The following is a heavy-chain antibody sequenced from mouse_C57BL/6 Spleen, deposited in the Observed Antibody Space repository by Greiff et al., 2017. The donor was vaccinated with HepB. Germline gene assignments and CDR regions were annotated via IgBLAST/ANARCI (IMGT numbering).Heavy chain of an antibody. J-gene: IGHJ4*01. D-gene: IGHD2-2*01. CDR1: GYAFSSYW. CDR2: IYPGDGDT. V-gene: IGHV1-80*01. Sequence: QVQLQQSGAELVKPGASVKISCKASGYAFSSYWMNWVKQRPGKGLEWIGQIYPGDGDTNYNGKFKGKATLTADKSYSTAYMQLSSLTSEDSAVYFCARYGYEDAMDYWGQGTSVTVSS. CDR3: ARYGYEDAMDY.